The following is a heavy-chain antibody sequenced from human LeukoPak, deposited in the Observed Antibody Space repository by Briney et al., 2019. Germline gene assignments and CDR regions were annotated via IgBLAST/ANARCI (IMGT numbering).Heavy chain of an antibody. V-gene: IGHV4-61*01. CDR2: IYYSGST. CDR1: GDSLRSSPYY. D-gene: IGHD4-17*01. Sequence: SETLSLTCTVSGDSLRSSPYYWSWIRQPPGKGLEWIGYIYYSGSTNYNPSLKSRVTISVDTSKNQFSLKLSSVTAADTAVYYCARGRTDDYGDYANFDYWGQGTLVTVSS. J-gene: IGHJ4*02. CDR3: ARGRTDDYGDYANFDY.